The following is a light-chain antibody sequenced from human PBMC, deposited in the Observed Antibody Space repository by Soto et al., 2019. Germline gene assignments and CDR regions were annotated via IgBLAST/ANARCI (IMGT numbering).Light chain of an antibody. CDR1: ETISTF. J-gene: IGKJ5*01. CDR2: AAS. CDR3: QQSYRSSPIT. V-gene: IGKV1-39*01. Sequence: DMQLTQSPSSLSASVGDRVTMSCRTSETISTFLNWYQHKPGKAPRLLISAASRLQSGVPPRFSGSGSGTEFTLTINSLRPEDFASYYCQQSYRSSPITFGPGTRLEI.